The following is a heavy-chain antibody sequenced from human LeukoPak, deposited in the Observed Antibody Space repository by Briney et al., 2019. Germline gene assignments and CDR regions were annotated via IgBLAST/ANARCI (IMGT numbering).Heavy chain of an antibody. CDR1: GGSISSGGYS. V-gene: IGHV4-30-2*01. D-gene: IGHD4-17*01. CDR2: IYHSGST. J-gene: IGHJ4*02. Sequence: PSQTLSLTCAVSGGSISSGGYSWSWIRQPPGTGLEWLGYIYHSGSTYYNPSLKSRVTISVDRSKNQFSLKLSSVTAADTAVYYCARGGDYGDFPPFYFDYWGQGTLVTVSS. CDR3: ARGGDYGDFPPFYFDY.